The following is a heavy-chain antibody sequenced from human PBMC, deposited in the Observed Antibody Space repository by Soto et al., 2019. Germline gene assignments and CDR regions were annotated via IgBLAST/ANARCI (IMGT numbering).Heavy chain of an antibody. CDR2: VSGNGGTT. Sequence: GGSLRLSCAASGFPFGSHAISWVRQAPGEGLEWVSLVSGNGGTTNYADSVKGRFTISRDNSQKTLYLQMNSLRAEDTAIYYCAKGKAHTLFGVDTLFDYWGQGTLVTVSS. V-gene: IGHV3-23*01. D-gene: IGHD3-3*01. CDR3: AKGKAHTLFGVDTLFDY. J-gene: IGHJ4*02. CDR1: GFPFGSHA.